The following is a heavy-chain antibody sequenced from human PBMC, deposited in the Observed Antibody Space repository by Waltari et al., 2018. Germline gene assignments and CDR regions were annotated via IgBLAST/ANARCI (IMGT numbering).Heavy chain of an antibody. D-gene: IGHD3-10*01. Sequence: QVQLQQWGAGLLKPSETLSLTCAVYGGSFSGYYWSWIRQPPGKGLEWIVEINHSGSTNYNPALKSRVTRSVDTSKNQFSLKLSSVTAADTAVYYCARIPGSRCRVIKGASKPLAFDIWGQGTMVTVSS. J-gene: IGHJ3*02. V-gene: IGHV4-34*01. CDR3: ARIPGSRCRVIKGASKPLAFDI. CDR2: INHSGST. CDR1: GGSFSGYY.